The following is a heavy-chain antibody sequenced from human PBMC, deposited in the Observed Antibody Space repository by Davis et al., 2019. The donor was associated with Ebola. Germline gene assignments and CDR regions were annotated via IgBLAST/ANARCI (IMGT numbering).Heavy chain of an antibody. D-gene: IGHD4-23*01. J-gene: IGHJ4*02. CDR1: GLIFNNYW. Sequence: PGGSLRLSCAASGLIFNNYWMSWIRQAPGKGPEWVSSISSSASYKNYADSVKGRFTISRDDAKKSLYLQMDSLRAEDTAVYYCAQQLGDYGGNALRYWGQGTLVTVSS. CDR2: ISSSASYK. CDR3: AQQLGDYGGNALRY. V-gene: IGHV3-11*06.